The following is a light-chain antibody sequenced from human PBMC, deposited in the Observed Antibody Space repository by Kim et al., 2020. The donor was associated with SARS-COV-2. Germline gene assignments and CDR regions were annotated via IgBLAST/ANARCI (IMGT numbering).Light chain of an antibody. CDR2: AND. Sequence: QSVLTQPPSASGTPGQSVTISCSGSSSNIGRNTVNWYQQFPGKAPKVIIYANDERPSGVPDRFSGSKSGTSGSLTISGLQSDDESDYYCAAWDDNVNGVVFGGGTQLTVL. CDR1: SSNIGRNT. V-gene: IGLV1-44*01. J-gene: IGLJ7*01. CDR3: AAWDDNVNGVV.